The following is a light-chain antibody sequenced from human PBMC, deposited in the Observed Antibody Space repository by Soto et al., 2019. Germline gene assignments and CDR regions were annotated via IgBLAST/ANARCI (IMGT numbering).Light chain of an antibody. CDR1: QSVSSSY. J-gene: IGKJ4*01. V-gene: IGKV3-20*01. CDR3: QQYGSSILT. Sequence: EIVLTQSPGTLSLSPGERATLSCRASQSVSSSYLAWYQQKPGHAPRLLIYGASSRATGIPDRFSGSGSGTDFTLTISRLEPEDFAVYYCQQYGSSILTFGGGTKVEIK. CDR2: GAS.